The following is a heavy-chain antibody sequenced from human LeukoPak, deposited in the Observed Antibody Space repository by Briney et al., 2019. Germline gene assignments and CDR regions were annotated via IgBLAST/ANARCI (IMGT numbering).Heavy chain of an antibody. J-gene: IGHJ4*02. D-gene: IGHD3-10*01. Sequence: GGSLRLSCAASDFNFITYAMSWVRQAPGKGLEWVSTISGGGDATYYADSVKGRFTISRDNSKNTLYLQMNSLRVEDTAVYYCARDSSMLRGPLVIYYYDFWGQGTLVTVSS. V-gene: IGHV3-23*01. CDR3: ARDSSMLRGPLVIYYYDF. CDR1: DFNFITYA. CDR2: ISGGGDAT.